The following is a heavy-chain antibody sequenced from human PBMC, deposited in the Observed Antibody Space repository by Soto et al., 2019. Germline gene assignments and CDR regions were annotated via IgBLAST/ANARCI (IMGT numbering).Heavy chain of an antibody. CDR1: GFTFSIHG. J-gene: IGHJ4*02. D-gene: IGHD1-1*01. CDR3: VKEDNNYFYDY. CDR2: ISRDGVSR. V-gene: IGHV3-30*18. Sequence: QVQLVESGEGVIHPGISLSLPGAAPGFTFSIHGLHWVRQAPGKGLEWVAIISRDGVSRFYADAVKGRFTISRDNSKDTLYLEMSSLGADDSAVYYCVKEDNNYFYDYWGRGTLVTVSS.